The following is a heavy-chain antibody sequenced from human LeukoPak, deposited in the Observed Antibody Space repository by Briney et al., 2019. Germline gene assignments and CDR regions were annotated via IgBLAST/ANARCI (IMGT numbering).Heavy chain of an antibody. CDR1: GFTFSSYG. Sequence: GGSLRLSCAASGFTFSSYGMHWVRQAPGKGLEWAAFIRYDGGNKYYADSVKGRFTISRDNSKNTLYLQMNSLRAEDTAVYYCAKALLAGTAMDAFDIWGQGTMVTVSS. CDR2: IRYDGGNK. J-gene: IGHJ3*02. CDR3: AKALLAGTAMDAFDI. D-gene: IGHD6-13*01. V-gene: IGHV3-30*02.